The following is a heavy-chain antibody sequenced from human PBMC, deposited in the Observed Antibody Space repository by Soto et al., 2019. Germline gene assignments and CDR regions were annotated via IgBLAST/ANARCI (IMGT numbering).Heavy chain of an antibody. CDR3: AGDSVAGAMDV. D-gene: IGHD6-19*01. CDR2: IYISGST. V-gene: IGHV4-4*07. Sequence: WETLSLTCTVSGDSRSRYYWSWVRQSAGKGLEWIGRIYISGSTTYNPSLQSRVTMSLDTSKNQLSLKLNSVTAADTAVYYCAGDSVAGAMDVWGQGTTVTVSS. J-gene: IGHJ6*02. CDR1: GDSRSRYY.